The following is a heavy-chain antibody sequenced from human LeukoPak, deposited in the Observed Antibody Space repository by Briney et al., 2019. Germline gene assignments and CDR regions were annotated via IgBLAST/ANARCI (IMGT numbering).Heavy chain of an antibody. V-gene: IGHV4-4*07. CDR2: ISTSGST. Sequence: PSETLSLTCTVSGGSISNYYWSWIRQPAGRGLEWIGRISTSGSTNYNPSLKSRVTMSVDTSTNKFSLKLSSVTAADSAVFYCARSAVNTADFDYWGQGTLVTVSS. CDR3: ARSAVNTADFDY. D-gene: IGHD2/OR15-2a*01. J-gene: IGHJ4*02. CDR1: GGSISNYY.